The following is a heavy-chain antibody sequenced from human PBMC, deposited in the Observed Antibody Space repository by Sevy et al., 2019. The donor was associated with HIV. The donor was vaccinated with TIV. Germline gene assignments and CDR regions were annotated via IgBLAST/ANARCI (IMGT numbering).Heavy chain of an antibody. Sequence: GGSLRLSCAASGFTFSSYAMTWVRQAPGKGLEWVSVISSSGGSTYYADSVKGRFTISRDNSKNTLYLQTNSLRADDTAVYYCAKVGRNGDRFDYWGQGTLVTVSS. CDR3: AKVGRNGDRFDY. CDR1: GFTFSSYA. D-gene: IGHD4-17*01. CDR2: ISSSGGST. J-gene: IGHJ4*02. V-gene: IGHV3-23*01.